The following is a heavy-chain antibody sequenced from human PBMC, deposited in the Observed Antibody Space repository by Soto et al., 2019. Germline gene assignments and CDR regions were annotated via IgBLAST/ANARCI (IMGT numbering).Heavy chain of an antibody. CDR2: IYYSGST. J-gene: IGHJ4*02. CDR1: GGSISSSSYY. D-gene: IGHD3-9*01. CDR3: GRLEGLATISYYFDY. V-gene: IGHV4-39*01. Sequence: SETLSLTCTVSGGSISSSSYYWGWIRQPPGKGLEWIGSIYYSGSTYYNPSLKSRVTVSVDTSKNQFSLKLMSLSAADTAVYYCGRLEGLATISYYFDYWGQGALVTVSS.